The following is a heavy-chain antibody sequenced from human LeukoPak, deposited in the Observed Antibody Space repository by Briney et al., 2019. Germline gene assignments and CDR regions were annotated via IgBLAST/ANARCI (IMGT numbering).Heavy chain of an antibody. D-gene: IGHD4-23*01. V-gene: IGHV5-51*01. CDR3: ARPPATVVTPGAFDI. CDR1: GDSLTRYW. CDR2: IYPGDSDT. J-gene: IGHJ3*02. Sequence: GESLEISCRGSGDSLTRYWIGLVRQMPGKGLEWMGIIYPGDSDTRYSPSFQGQVTISADKSINTAYLQWSSLKASDTAMYYCARPPATVVTPGAFDIWGEGTMVTVSS.